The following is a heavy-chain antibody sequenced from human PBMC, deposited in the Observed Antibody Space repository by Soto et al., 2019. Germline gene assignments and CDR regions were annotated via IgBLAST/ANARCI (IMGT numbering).Heavy chain of an antibody. CDR2: IYYSGST. J-gene: IGHJ5*02. CDR1: GVSIISSSYY. D-gene: IGHD6-19*01. V-gene: IGHV4-39*01. Sequence: SETLSLTCTVSGVSIISSSYYWVLIRQPPGKGLEWIGSIYYSGSTYYNPSLKSRVTISVDTSKNQFSLKLSSVTAADTAVYYCARHNYPASIAVSELNRFAPWGQGTLVPVSS. CDR3: ARHNYPASIAVSELNRFAP.